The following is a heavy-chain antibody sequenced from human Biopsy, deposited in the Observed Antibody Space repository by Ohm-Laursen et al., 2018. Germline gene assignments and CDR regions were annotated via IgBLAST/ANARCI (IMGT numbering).Heavy chain of an antibody. Sequence: ATVKISCNTSGYTFTAYGISWVRQAPGQGLEWMGWISTYNDDTNIAQKFQGRVSMTTDTSTRTAYMELRSLRSGDTAIYFCARDPGYDFWSGSDPFDIWGQGTLVTVS. CDR3: ARDPGYDFWSGSDPFDI. CDR1: GYTFTAYG. D-gene: IGHD3-3*01. V-gene: IGHV1-18*04. J-gene: IGHJ3*02. CDR2: ISTYNDDT.